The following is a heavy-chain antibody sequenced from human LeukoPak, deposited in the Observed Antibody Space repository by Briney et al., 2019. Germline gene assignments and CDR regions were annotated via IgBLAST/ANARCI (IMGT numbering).Heavy chain of an antibody. CDR3: ARDAEVCSSTSCYRYYYYGMDV. J-gene: IGHJ6*02. V-gene: IGHV1-2*02. CDR1: GYTFTGYY. CDR2: INPNSGGT. D-gene: IGHD2-2*02. Sequence: GASVKVSCKASGYTFTGYYMHWVRQAPGQGLEWMGWINPNSGGTNYAQKFQGRVTMTRDTSISTAYMELSRLRSDDTAVCYCARDAEVCSSTSCYRYYYYGMDVWGQGTTVTVSS.